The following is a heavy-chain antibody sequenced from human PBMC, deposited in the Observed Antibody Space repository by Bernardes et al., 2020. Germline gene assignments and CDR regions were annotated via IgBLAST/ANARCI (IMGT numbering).Heavy chain of an antibody. CDR3: AKGFCSGGHCHRHYWYFDL. CDR2: ISGSGEST. D-gene: IGHD2-15*01. V-gene: IGHV3-23*01. J-gene: IGHJ2*01. CDR1: EFIFSNFA. Sequence: GGSLRLSCEASEFIFSNFAMSWVRQTPGKGLQWVSGISGSGESTYYTDSVKGRFTISRDNSKNTVYLRMSSLRAEDTALYSCAKGFCSGGHCHRHYWYFDLWGRGTLVTVSS.